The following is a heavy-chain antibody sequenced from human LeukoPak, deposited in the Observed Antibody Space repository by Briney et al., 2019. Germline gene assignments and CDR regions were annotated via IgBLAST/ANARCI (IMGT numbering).Heavy chain of an antibody. J-gene: IGHJ5*02. CDR2: FYYSGST. V-gene: IGHV4-59*13. Sequence: SEPLPLTCTVSGGPFSSYYGAWFRRPPGRDREGMGNFYYSGSTNYNPSLKSRVTISVDTSKNQFSLKLSSVTAADTAVYYCARVPVFVGGYYYSNWFDPWGQGTLVTASS. CDR1: GGPFSSYY. D-gene: IGHD3-22*01. CDR3: ARVPVFVGGYYYSNWFDP.